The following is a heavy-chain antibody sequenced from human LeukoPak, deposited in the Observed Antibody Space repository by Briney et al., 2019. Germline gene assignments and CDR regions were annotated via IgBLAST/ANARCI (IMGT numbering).Heavy chain of an antibody. J-gene: IGHJ5*02. D-gene: IGHD3-10*01. V-gene: IGHV3-48*04. Sequence: GGSLRLSCGASGFTFSDYGMNWVRQAPGKGLEWVSYISAGSTMILYANSMKGRFTISRDNANNSLYLQMNSLRAEDTAVYHCARDVWVRGITWFDPWGQGTLVTVST. CDR1: GFTFSDYG. CDR3: ARDVWVRGITWFDP. CDR2: ISAGSTMI.